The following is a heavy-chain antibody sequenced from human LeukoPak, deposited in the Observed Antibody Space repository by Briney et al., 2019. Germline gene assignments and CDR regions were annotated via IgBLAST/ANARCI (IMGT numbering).Heavy chain of an antibody. J-gene: IGHJ6*03. Sequence: PGGSLRLSCAASGFTFSSYSMNWVRQAPGKGLEWVSSISSSSSYIYYADSVKGRFTISRDNAKNSLYLQMNSLRAEDTAVYYCARDPPSMIVVLKAPFYYYYYMDVWGKGTTVTVSS. CDR2: ISSSSSYI. CDR3: ARDPPSMIVVLKAPFYYYYYMDV. V-gene: IGHV3-21*01. D-gene: IGHD3-22*01. CDR1: GFTFSSYS.